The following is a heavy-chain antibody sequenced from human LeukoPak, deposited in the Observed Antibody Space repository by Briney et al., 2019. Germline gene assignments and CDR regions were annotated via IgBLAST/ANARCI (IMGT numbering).Heavy chain of an antibody. V-gene: IGHV3-11*01. J-gene: IGHJ4*02. CDR1: GFTFSDYY. Sequence: GGSLRLCCAASGFTFSDYYMSWIRQAPGEGLEWVSYISSSGTMIYYADSVKGRFTVSRDNAKNSLYLQMDSLRTEDTAVYYCARASTTAKYSSGYYLSFYDYWGQGTLVTVSS. CDR2: ISSSGTMI. D-gene: IGHD6-25*01. CDR3: ARASTTAKYSSGYYLSFYDY.